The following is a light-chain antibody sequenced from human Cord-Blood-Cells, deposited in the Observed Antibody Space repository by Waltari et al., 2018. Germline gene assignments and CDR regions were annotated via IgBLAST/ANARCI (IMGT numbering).Light chain of an antibody. CDR1: QDISNY. V-gene: IGKV1-33*01. Sequence: DIQMTQSSSSLSASVGDRVTITCQASQDISNYLNWYQQKPGKAPKLLIYDASNLEKGVPSRFSGSGSGTDFTFTISSLQPEDIATYYCQQYDNLPFTFGPGTKVDIK. J-gene: IGKJ3*01. CDR2: DAS. CDR3: QQYDNLPFT.